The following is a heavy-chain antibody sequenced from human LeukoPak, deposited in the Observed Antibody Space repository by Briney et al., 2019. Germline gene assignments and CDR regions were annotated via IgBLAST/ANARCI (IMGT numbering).Heavy chain of an antibody. Sequence: GGSLRLSCAASGFTFSSYGMHWVRQAPGKGLEWVAVIWYDASNKYYADSVKGRFTISRDNSKNTLYLQMNSLRAEDTAVYYCAKEGDDSSGYPMAEYFQHWGQGTLVTVSS. CDR1: GFTFSSYG. V-gene: IGHV3-33*06. CDR2: IWYDASNK. J-gene: IGHJ1*01. CDR3: AKEGDDSSGYPMAEYFQH. D-gene: IGHD3-22*01.